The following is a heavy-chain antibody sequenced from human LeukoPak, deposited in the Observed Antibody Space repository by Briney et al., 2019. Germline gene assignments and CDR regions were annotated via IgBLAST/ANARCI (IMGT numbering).Heavy chain of an antibody. CDR2: ISYGGST. J-gene: IGHJ4*02. CDR1: GGSISSDS. Sequence: PSETLSLTCTVSGGSISSDSWSWIRQPPGKGLEWIGYISYGGSTNYNPSLKSRVTISLDTSKNQFSLNLSSVTAAETAVYYCARYDNSGYYHFDYWGQGNLVPVSS. CDR3: ARYDNSGYYHFDY. V-gene: IGHV4-59*08. D-gene: IGHD3-22*01.